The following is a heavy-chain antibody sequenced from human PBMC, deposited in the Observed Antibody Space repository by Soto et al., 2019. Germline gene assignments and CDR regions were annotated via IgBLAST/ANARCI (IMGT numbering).Heavy chain of an antibody. Sequence: PGGSLRLSCAASGFLFSSYSMNLVRQSPGKGLEWISSMSSRSDYIYYADSLKGRFTISRDNAKNSLYLQMNSLRADDTAVYYCAREADFGFDYWGQGIPVTVSS. V-gene: IGHV3-21*01. D-gene: IGHD3-10*01. J-gene: IGHJ4*02. CDR1: GFLFSSYS. CDR2: MSSRSDYI. CDR3: AREADFGFDY.